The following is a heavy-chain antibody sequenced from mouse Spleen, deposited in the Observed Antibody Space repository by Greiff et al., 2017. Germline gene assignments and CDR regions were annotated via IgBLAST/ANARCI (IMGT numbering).Heavy chain of an antibody. D-gene: IGHD1-1*01. CDR1: GYTFTSYW. CDR3: AREDYYGSDWYFDV. CDR2: IYPGNSDT. V-gene: IGHV1-87*01. J-gene: IGHJ1*01. Sequence: QVQLKESGTVLARPGASVKMSCKTSGYTFTSYWMHWVKQRPGQGLEWIGAIYPGNSDTRYTQKFKGKATLTADKSSSTAYMQLSSLASEDSAVYYCAREDYYGSDWYFDVWGAGTTVTVSS.